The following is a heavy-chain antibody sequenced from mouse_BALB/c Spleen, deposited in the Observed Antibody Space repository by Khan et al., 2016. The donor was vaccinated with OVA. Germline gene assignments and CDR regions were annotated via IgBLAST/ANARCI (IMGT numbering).Heavy chain of an antibody. Sequence: EVQLQESGPGLVKPSQSLSLTCTVTGYSITSGYAWNWIRQFPGNKLEWMGYISYSGGTSHNPSLKSRISITRDTSKNQFFLQLNSVTTEDTATYYCARGHYYGYYFDYWGQGTPLTVSS. V-gene: IGHV3-2*02. CDR2: ISYSGGT. CDR1: GYSITSGYA. J-gene: IGHJ2*01. CDR3: ARGHYYGYYFDY. D-gene: IGHD1-2*01.